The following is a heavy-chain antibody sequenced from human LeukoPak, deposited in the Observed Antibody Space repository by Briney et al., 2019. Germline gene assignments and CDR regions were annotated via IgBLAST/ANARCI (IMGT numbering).Heavy chain of an antibody. Sequence: GGSLRLSCAASGFTFSVYEMNWVRQAPGKGLEWVSYISISGTTIYYADSVKGRFTISRDNAKNSLHLQMNSLRAEDTAVYYCARTYSGSYWYFDLWGRGTLVTVSS. CDR2: ISISGTTI. V-gene: IGHV3-48*03. J-gene: IGHJ2*01. CDR3: ARTYSGSYWYFDL. CDR1: GFTFSVYE. D-gene: IGHD3-10*01.